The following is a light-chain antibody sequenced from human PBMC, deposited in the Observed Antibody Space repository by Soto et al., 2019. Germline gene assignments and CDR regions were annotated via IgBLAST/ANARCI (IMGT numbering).Light chain of an antibody. Sequence: EIVLTQSPATLSLSPGERATLSCTASQSVSSYLPWYLQKPGQAPRLLIHDASHKATGIPARFSRSGSGTDFTLTISNLEPEDCAVYYCQPRSYWPSSLTFGGGTTVEIK. J-gene: IGKJ4*01. CDR3: QPRSYWPSSLT. CDR1: QSVSSY. V-gene: IGKV3-11*01. CDR2: DAS.